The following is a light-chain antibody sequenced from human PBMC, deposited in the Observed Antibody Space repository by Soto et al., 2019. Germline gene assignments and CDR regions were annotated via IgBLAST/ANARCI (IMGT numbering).Light chain of an antibody. Sequence: DIQMTQSPSTLSASVGARVTITCRASQSINNWLAWYQQKPGKAPKLLIYKASTLESGAPSRFSGSRSGTEFTLTISSLQPDDFATYYCQQSHTYSTFGQGTKVEVK. CDR2: KAS. CDR1: QSINNW. V-gene: IGKV1-5*03. CDR3: QQSHTYST. J-gene: IGKJ1*01.